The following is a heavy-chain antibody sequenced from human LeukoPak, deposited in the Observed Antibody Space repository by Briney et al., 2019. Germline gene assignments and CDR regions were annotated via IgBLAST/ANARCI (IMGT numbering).Heavy chain of an antibody. V-gene: IGHV3-48*01. CDR1: GITFSTYS. CDR3: ARDQGGVGY. CDR2: ISSFSGTI. D-gene: IGHD3-16*01. Sequence: GGSLRPSCVASGITFSTYSMNWVRQAPGKGLEWVSYISSFSGTINYADSVKGRFTISRDNAKNSLYLQMNSLRAEDTAVYYCARDQGGVGYWGQGTLVTVSS. J-gene: IGHJ4*02.